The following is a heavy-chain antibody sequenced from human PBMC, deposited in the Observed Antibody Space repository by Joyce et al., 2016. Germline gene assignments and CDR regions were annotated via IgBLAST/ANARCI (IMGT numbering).Heavy chain of an antibody. V-gene: IGHV3-30*18. CDR3: AKRGFCSGGRCYSFHFHL. CDR2: ITSDGSRQ. D-gene: IGHD2-15*01. J-gene: IGHJ4*02. CDR1: GFPFNERG. Sequence: QVQLVESGGGVVRPGGSLRLSCVASGFPFNERGMHGVRQGSGKGLDGVALITSDGSRQLYTDSVKGRFTISRDNSRNTVYLQMDNLRPDETAVFYCAKRGFCSGGRCYSFHFHLWGQGTLVTVSA.